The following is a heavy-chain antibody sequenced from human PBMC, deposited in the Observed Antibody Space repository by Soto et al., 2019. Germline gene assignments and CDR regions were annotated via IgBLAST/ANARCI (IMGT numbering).Heavy chain of an antibody. V-gene: IGHV4-31*03. CDR3: ASGSGSYYSWFDP. D-gene: IGHD3-10*01. J-gene: IGHJ5*02. CDR1: GGSISSGGYY. CDR2: IYYSRST. Sequence: QVQLQESGPGLVKPSQTLSLTCTVSGGSISSGGYYWSWIRQHPGKGLEWIGYIYYSRSTYYNPSFXXRXPISVDTSKNQFSLKLSSVTAADTAVYYCASGSGSYYSWFDPWGQGTLVTVSS.